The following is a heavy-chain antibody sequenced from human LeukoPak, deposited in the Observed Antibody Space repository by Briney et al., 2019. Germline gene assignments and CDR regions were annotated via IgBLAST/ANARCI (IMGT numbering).Heavy chain of an antibody. J-gene: IGHJ5*02. D-gene: IGHD4-17*01. CDR3: ARDPHDYGDYFGWFDP. CDR1: GFTLSSYG. Sequence: GGSLRLSCAASGFTLSSYGMHWVRQAPGKGLEWVAVIWYDGSNKYYADSVKGRFTISRDNSKNTLYLQMNSLRAEDTAVYYCARDPHDYGDYFGWFDPWAREPWSPSPQ. CDR2: IWYDGSNK. V-gene: IGHV3-33*01.